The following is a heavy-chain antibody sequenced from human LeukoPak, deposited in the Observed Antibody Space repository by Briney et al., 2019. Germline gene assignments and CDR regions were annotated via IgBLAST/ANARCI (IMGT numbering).Heavy chain of an antibody. J-gene: IGHJ4*02. V-gene: IGHV3-48*01. CDR1: GFSFSSYS. CDR2: IAYTGTI. CDR3: ARDPHSLDY. Sequence: GGSLRLSCTASGFSFSSYSMNWARQAPGKGLEWVAYIAYTGTIHYADSVRGRFAISRDNAKSSLFLQLNSLRAEDTAVYYCARDPHSLDYWGQGTLVTVSS.